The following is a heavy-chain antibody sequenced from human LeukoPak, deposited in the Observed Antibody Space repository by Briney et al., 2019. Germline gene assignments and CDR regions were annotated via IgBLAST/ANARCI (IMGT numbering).Heavy chain of an antibody. Sequence: GASVKASCKASGYTFTSYDINWVRQATGQGLEWMGWMNPNSGNTGYAQKFQGRVTMTRNTSISTAYMELSSLRSEDTAVYYCARGWGSDSSGYYFDFQHWGQGTLVTVSS. V-gene: IGHV1-8*01. D-gene: IGHD3-22*01. CDR1: GYTFTSYD. CDR2: MNPNSGNT. CDR3: ARGWGSDSSGYYFDFQH. J-gene: IGHJ1*01.